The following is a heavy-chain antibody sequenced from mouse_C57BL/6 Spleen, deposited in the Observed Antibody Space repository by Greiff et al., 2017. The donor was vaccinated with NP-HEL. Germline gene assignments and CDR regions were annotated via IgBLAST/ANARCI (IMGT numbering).Heavy chain of an antibody. J-gene: IGHJ4*01. D-gene: IGHD3-1*01. V-gene: IGHV1-4*01. CDR2: INPSSGYT. CDR3: ASGRGFMDY. Sequence: VQGVESGAELARPGASVKMSCKASGYTFTSYTMHWVKQRPGQGLEWIGYINPSSGYTKYNQKFKDKATLTADKSSSTAYMQLSSLTSEDSAVYYCASGRGFMDYWGQGTSVTVSS. CDR1: GYTFTSYT.